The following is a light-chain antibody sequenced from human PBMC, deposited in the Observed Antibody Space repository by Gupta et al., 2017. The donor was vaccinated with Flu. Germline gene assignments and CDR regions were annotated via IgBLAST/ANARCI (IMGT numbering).Light chain of an antibody. J-gene: IGKJ1*01. CDR2: DAS. CDR3: QHYHNWRT. V-gene: IGKV3-15*01. CDR1: QSVSNR. Sequence: DIVMTQSPATLPVSPGERATLSCRDSQSVSNRGAWSKQKPGQAPRLLIYDASTRASGIPARFSGSGSGTEFTLTISSVQSEDFAVYFWQHYHNWRTFGQGTKVEIK.